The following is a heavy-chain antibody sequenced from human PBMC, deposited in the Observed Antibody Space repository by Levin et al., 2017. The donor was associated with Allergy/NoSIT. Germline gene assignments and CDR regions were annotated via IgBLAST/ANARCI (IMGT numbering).Heavy chain of an antibody. V-gene: IGHV3-7*01. Sequence: GGSLRLSCAASKFTFSDYWMSWIRQPPGGKGLEWVAHISPDGSAKYYVDSVKGRFTISTDNAKNSLYLQMNSLRTEDTAVYYCVRWPQESGVTKYCGDDCSNYWGQGTLVTVSS. D-gene: IGHD2-21*02. J-gene: IGHJ4*02. CDR3: VRWPQESGVTKYCGDDCSNY. CDR1: KFTFSDYW. CDR2: ISPDGSAK.